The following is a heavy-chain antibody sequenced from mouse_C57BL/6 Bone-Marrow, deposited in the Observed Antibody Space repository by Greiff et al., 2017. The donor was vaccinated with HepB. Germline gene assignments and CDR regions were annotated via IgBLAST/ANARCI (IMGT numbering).Heavy chain of an antibody. J-gene: IGHJ2*01. CDR2: IYPGNSDT. CDR3: TVIYYYGSSFDY. V-gene: IGHV1-5*01. Sequence: VQLQQSGTVLARPGASVKMSCKTSGYTFTSYWMHWVEQRPGQGLEWIGAIYPGNSDTSYNQKFKGKAKLTAVTSASTAYMELSSLTNEDSAVYYCTVIYYYGSSFDYWGQGTTLTVSS. CDR1: GYTFTSYW. D-gene: IGHD1-1*01.